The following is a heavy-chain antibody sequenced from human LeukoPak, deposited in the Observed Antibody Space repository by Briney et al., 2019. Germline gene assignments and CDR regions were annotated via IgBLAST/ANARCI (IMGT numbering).Heavy chain of an antibody. D-gene: IGHD2-15*01. CDR2: INHSGST. CDR1: GGSISGSSYY. CDR3: ARDIVVVAATDWFDP. J-gene: IGHJ5*02. Sequence: SETLSLTCTVSGGSISGSSYYWAWIRQPPGKGLEWIGEINHSGSTNCNPSLKSRVTISVDTSKNQFSLKLSSVTAADTAVYYCARDIVVVAATDWFDPWGQGTLVTVSS. V-gene: IGHV4-39*07.